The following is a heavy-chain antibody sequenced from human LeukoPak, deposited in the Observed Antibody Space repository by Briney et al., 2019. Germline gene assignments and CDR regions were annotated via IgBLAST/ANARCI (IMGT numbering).Heavy chain of an antibody. CDR3: ARANSGYDGGYYYYYYYMDV. D-gene: IGHD5-12*01. Sequence: PGGSLRLSRAASGFTFSSYWMSWVRQAPGKGLEWVANIKQDGSEKYYVDSVKGRFTISRDNAKNSLYLQMNSLRAEDTAVYYCARANSGYDGGYYYYYYYMDVWGKGTTVTVSS. V-gene: IGHV3-7*04. CDR1: GFTFSSYW. CDR2: IKQDGSEK. J-gene: IGHJ6*03.